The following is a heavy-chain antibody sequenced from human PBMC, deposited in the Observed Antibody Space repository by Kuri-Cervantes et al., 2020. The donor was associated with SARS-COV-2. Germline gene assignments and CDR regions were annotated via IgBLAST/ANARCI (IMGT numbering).Heavy chain of an antibody. J-gene: IGHJ6*03. CDR2: ISSNGGST. V-gene: IGHV3-64*01. CDR1: GFTFSSYA. Sequence: GESLKISCAASGFTFSSYATHWVRQAPGKGLEYVSAISSNGGSTYYANSVKGRFTISRDNSKNTLYLQMGSLRAEDMAVYYCARDRYYYMDVWGKGTTVTVSS. CDR3: ARDRYYYMDV.